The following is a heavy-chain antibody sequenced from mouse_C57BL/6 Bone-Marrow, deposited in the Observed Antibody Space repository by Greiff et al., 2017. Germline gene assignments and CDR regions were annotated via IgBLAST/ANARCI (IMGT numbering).Heavy chain of an antibody. J-gene: IGHJ3*01. CDR1: GYTFTSYW. V-gene: IGHV1-64*01. Sequence: QVQLQQPGAELVKPGASVKLSCKASGYTFTSYWMHWVKQRPGQGLEWIGMIHPNSGSTNYNEKFKSKATLTVDQSSSTAYMQLSSLTSEDSAVYYCARSIPYYYGSSYGRFAYWGQGTLVTVSA. CDR3: ARSIPYYYGSSYGRFAY. CDR2: IHPNSGST. D-gene: IGHD1-1*01.